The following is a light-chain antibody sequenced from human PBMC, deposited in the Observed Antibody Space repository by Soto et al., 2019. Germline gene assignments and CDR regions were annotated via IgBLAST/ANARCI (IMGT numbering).Light chain of an antibody. Sequence: QSALTQPASVSGSPGQSITISCTGTSSDVGGYDLVSWYQQHPGKAPTLMISEVTERPSGVSNRFSGSKSGNTASLTISGLRAEDDAYYCCCSHAGSSSLVFGTGTKLTVL. J-gene: IGLJ1*01. V-gene: IGLV2-23*02. CDR2: EVT. CDR1: SSDVGGYDL. CDR3: CSHAGSSSLV.